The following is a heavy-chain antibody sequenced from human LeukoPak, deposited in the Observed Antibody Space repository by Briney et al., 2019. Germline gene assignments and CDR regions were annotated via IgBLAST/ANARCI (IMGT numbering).Heavy chain of an antibody. CDR2: INHSGST. J-gene: IGHJ4*02. Sequence: SETLSLTCAVYGGSFSGYYWSWIRQPPGKGLEWIGEINHSGSTNYNPSLKSRAIISVDTSKNQFSPKVTSVTAADTAVYYCARHQPSSSSIDYWGQGTLVTVSS. CDR3: ARHQPSSSSIDY. V-gene: IGHV4-34*01. CDR1: GGSFSGYY. D-gene: IGHD6-6*01.